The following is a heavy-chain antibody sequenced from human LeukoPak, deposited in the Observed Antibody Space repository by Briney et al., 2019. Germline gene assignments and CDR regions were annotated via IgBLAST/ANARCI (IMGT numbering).Heavy chain of an antibody. V-gene: IGHV1-18*01. D-gene: IGHD5-12*01. CDR2: INTYNGNT. J-gene: IGHJ5*02. Sequence: VASVKVSCKASGYTFTNYGITWVRQAPGQGLEWMGWINTYNGNTNYAQGLQGRVTMTTDTSTSTAYMELRGLRSDDTAIYYCARVGYSGYDYGWFDPWGQGTLVTVSS. CDR3: ARVGYSGYDYGWFDP. CDR1: GYTFTNYG.